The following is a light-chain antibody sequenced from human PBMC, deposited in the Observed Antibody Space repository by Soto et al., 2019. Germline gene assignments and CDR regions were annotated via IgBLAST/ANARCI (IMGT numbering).Light chain of an antibody. CDR3: QQYGSSIFT. J-gene: IGKJ3*01. CDR1: QSVSSSY. Sequence: EIVLTQSPGTLSLSPGERATLSCRASQSVSSSYLGWYQQKPGQAPRLLIYGASSRATGIPDRFSGSGSGTDFTLTIRRLEPKDFAVYYCQQYGSSIFTFGPGTKVDIK. CDR2: GAS. V-gene: IGKV3-20*01.